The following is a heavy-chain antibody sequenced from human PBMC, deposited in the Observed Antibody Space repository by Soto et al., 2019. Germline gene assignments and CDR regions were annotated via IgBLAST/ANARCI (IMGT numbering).Heavy chain of an antibody. J-gene: IGHJ5*02. V-gene: IGHV1-3*01. CDR3: ARDDWFDP. CDR2: INGGNGNT. Sequence: GASVKVSCKASGYTFSSYYMHWVRQAPGQRLEWMGWINGGNGNTKYSQNFQGRVTITRDTSASTAYMDLSSLRSEDTAVYYCARDDWFDPWGQGTLVTVSS. CDR1: GYTFSSYY.